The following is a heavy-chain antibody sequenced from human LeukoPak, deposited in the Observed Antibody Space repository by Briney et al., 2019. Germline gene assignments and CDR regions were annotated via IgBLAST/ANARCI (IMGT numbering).Heavy chain of an antibody. CDR1: GGSISSSSYY. CDR2: IYYSGST. D-gene: IGHD1-26*01. Sequence: SETLSLTCTVSGGSISSSSYYWGWIRQPPGKGLEWIGSIYYSGSTYYNPSLKSRVTISVDTSKNQFPLKLSSVTAADTAVYYCARHGSYSPFDYWGQGTLVTVSS. J-gene: IGHJ4*02. CDR3: ARHGSYSPFDY. V-gene: IGHV4-39*01.